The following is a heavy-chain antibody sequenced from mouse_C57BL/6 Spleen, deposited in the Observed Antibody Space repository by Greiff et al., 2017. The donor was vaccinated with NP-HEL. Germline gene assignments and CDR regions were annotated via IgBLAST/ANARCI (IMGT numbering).Heavy chain of an antibody. J-gene: IGHJ2*01. CDR2: IYTGDGDT. Sequence: VQLQQSGPELVKPGASVKISCKASGYAFSSSWMNWVKQRPGKGLEWIGRIYTGDGDTNYNGKFKGKATLTADKSSSTAYMQLSSLTAEDSAVYFWASGGYYGNFFDYWGQGTTLTVSS. CDR3: ASGGYYGNFFDY. CDR1: GYAFSSSW. V-gene: IGHV1-82*01. D-gene: IGHD2-1*01.